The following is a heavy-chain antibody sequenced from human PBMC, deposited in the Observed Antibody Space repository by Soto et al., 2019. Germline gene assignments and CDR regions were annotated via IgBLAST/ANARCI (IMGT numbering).Heavy chain of an antibody. CDR1: GFTFSSYA. Sequence: GGSLRLSCAASGFTFSSYAMSWVRQAPGKGLEWVSAISGSGGSTYYADSVKGRFTIPRDNSKNTLYLQMNSLRAEDTAVYYCAKKDRFGESYYYYYGMDVWGQGNTVTVSS. D-gene: IGHD3-10*01. V-gene: IGHV3-23*01. CDR2: ISGSGGST. J-gene: IGHJ6*02. CDR3: AKKDRFGESYYYYYGMDV.